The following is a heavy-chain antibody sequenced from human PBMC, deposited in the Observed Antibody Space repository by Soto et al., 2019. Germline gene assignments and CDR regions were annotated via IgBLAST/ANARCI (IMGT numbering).Heavy chain of an antibody. J-gene: IGHJ5*02. Sequence: QVQLVESGGGVVQPGRSLRLSCAASGFTFSNYAMHWVRKAAGKGLEWVAVISYDGSNKYYADSVKGRFTISRDNSKNTLYLQMNSLRAEDTAVYYCAGGVYFTSTICYLDWFDPWGQCLLVTVSS. CDR3: AGGVYFTSTICYLDWFDP. CDR2: ISYDGSNK. V-gene: IGHV3-30-3*01. D-gene: IGHD2-2*01. CDR1: GFTFSNYA.